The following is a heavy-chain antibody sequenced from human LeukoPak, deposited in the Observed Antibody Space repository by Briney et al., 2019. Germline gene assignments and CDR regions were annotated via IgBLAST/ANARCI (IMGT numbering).Heavy chain of an antibody. CDR1: GFTFSTYA. CDR3: ARGPYTYGFYEHEP. CDR2: ISGSGAKT. V-gene: IGHV3-23*01. J-gene: IGHJ5*02. Sequence: PGGSLRLSCAASGFTFSTYAMNWVRQAPGKGLEWVSAISGSGAKTYYADFVKGRFTISRDNAKNSLYLQMNSLRAEDTAVYYCARGPYTYGFYEHEPWGQGTLVTVSS. D-gene: IGHD5-18*01.